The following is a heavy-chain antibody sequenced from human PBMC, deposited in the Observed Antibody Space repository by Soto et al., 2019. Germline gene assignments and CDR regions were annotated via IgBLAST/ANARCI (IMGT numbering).Heavy chain of an antibody. J-gene: IGHJ5*02. CDR2: ISAYNGNT. D-gene: IGHD1-26*01. V-gene: IGHV1-18*01. CDR3: ARDLHLGESGSYPNYFDP. Sequence: VASVKVSCQASGCTFTRYGISWVRQAPGQGREWMGWISAYNGNTNYAQKLQGRVTMTTDTSTSTADMELRSLRPDDTAVYYCARDLHLGESGSYPNYFDPWGQGTLVTVSS. CDR1: GCTFTRYG.